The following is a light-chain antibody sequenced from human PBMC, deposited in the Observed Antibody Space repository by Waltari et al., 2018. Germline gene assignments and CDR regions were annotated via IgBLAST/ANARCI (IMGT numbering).Light chain of an antibody. J-gene: IGKJ2*01. V-gene: IGKV3-20*01. Sequence: RASQSLSRSRLAVYQQKPGQAPRLLIYAASSRATGIPDRFSGSGSGTDFSLTISRVEPEDFAVYYCQQYGSSVMYTFGQGTKLEIQ. CDR2: AAS. CDR3: QQYGSSVMYT. CDR1: QSLSRSR.